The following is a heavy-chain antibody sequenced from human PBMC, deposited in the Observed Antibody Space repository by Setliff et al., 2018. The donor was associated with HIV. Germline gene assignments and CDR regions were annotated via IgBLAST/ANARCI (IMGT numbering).Heavy chain of an antibody. CDR2: INYSGST. Sequence: PSETLSLTCTVSGGSISSYYWSWIRQPPGKGLEWIGYINYSGSTNYNPSLQSRVTISVDTSKNHFSLKLTSVTAADTAVYYCARQMTIPGVAVTPVDYWGQGALVTVSS. V-gene: IGHV4-59*08. CDR3: ARQMTIPGVAVTPVDY. CDR1: GGSISSYY. J-gene: IGHJ4*02. D-gene: IGHD3-3*01.